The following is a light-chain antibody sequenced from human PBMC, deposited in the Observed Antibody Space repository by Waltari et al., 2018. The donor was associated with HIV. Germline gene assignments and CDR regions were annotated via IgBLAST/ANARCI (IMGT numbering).Light chain of an antibody. J-gene: IGKJ1*01. CDR2: QVP. Sequence: DVVMTQSPLSLPVTLGQAASITCRSSQSLAHSNGNTYLSWFHQRPGQSPRRLIYQVPNRDSGVPDRLSGSGSGTEFTLNIDRVQADDVGIYYCMQGSHWPPRTFGQGTKVEIK. CDR3: MQGSHWPPRT. CDR1: QSLAHSNGNTY. V-gene: IGKV2-30*02.